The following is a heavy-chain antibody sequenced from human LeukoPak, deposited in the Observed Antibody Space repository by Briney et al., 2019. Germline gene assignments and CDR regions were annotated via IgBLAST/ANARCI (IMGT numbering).Heavy chain of an antibody. CDR1: GFTFSSYS. CDR3: ASGGYSGYSWTHYFDY. D-gene: IGHD5-12*01. Sequence: PGGSLRLSCAASGFTFSSYSMNWVRQAPGKGLEWVSSISSSSSYIYYADSVKGRFTISRDNAKNSLYLQMNSLRAEDTAVYYCASGGYSGYSWTHYFDYWGQGTLVTVSS. CDR2: ISSSSSYI. V-gene: IGHV3-21*01. J-gene: IGHJ4*02.